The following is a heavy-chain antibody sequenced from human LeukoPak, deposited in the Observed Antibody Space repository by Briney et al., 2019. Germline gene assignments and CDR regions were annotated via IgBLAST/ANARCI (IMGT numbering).Heavy chain of an antibody. V-gene: IGHV3-30*18. Sequence: GGSLRLACAASGFTFSSYGMHWVRQAPGKGLEWVAVISDDGSNKYYGDSVKGRFTISRDNSKNTLYLQMNSLRAEDTAVYYCAKDRGYSSSWYVFGYWGQGTLVTVSS. CDR3: AKDRGYSSSWYVFGY. D-gene: IGHD6-13*01. CDR2: ISDDGSNK. CDR1: GFTFSSYG. J-gene: IGHJ4*02.